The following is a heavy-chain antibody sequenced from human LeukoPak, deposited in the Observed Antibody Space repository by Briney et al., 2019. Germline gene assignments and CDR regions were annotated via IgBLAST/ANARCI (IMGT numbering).Heavy chain of an antibody. CDR1: GGTFSSYA. CDR2: INPIFGTA. J-gene: IGHJ6*04. D-gene: IGHD5-18*01. V-gene: IGHV1-69*06. CDR3: ARDRGYSYAEGYYYHGMDV. Sequence: SVKVSCKSSGGTFSSYAISWVRQAPGQGLEWMGGINPIFGTANYPQKFQGRVTINADKTTSTAYMEPSSLRPENTAVYYCARDRGYSYAEGYYYHGMDVWGKGTTVTVSS.